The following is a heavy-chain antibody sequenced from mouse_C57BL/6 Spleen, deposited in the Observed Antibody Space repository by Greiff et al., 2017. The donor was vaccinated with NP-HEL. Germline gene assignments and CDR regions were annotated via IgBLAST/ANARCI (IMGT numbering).Heavy chain of an antibody. CDR1: GYTFTSYW. V-gene: IGHV1-50*01. Sequence: VQLQQPGAELVKPGASVKLSCKASGYTFTSYWMQWVKQRPGQGLEWIGEIDPSDSYTNYNQKFKGKATLTVDTSSSTAYMQLSSLTSEDSAVSYCARKGAMDYWGQGTSVTVSS. J-gene: IGHJ4*01. CDR3: ARKGAMDY. CDR2: IDPSDSYT.